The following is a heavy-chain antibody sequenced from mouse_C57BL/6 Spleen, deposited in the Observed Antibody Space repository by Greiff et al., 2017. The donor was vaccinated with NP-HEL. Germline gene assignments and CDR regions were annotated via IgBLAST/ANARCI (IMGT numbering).Heavy chain of an antibody. CDR2: ISYSGST. D-gene: IGHD3-3*01. Sequence: EVKLVESGPGLAKPSQTLSLTCSVPGYSITSDYWNWIRKFPGNKLEYMGYISYSGSTYYNPSLKSRISITRDTSKNQYYLQLNSVTTEDTATYYCARYLWDSYWYFDVWGTGTTVTVSS. CDR1: GYSITSDY. V-gene: IGHV3-8*01. J-gene: IGHJ1*03. CDR3: ARYLWDSYWYFDV.